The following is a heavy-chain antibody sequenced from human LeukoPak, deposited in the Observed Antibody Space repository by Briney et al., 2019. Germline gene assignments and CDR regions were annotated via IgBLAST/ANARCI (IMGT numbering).Heavy chain of an antibody. D-gene: IGHD1-1*01. CDR2: FDPEDGET. CDR1: GYTLTELS. CDR3: ATRPPGTYYYYYGMDV. J-gene: IGHJ6*02. V-gene: IGHV1-24*01. Sequence: ASVKVSCKVSGYTLTELSMHWVRQAPGKGLEWMGGFDPEDGETIYAQKFQGRVTMTEDTSTDTAYMELSSLRSEDTAVYYCATRPPGTYYYYYGMDVWGQGTTVTVSS.